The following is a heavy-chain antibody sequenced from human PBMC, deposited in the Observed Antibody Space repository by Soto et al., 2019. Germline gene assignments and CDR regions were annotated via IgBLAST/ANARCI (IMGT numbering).Heavy chain of an antibody. Sequence: GGSLRLSCAASGFTFSSYAMSWVRQAPGKGLEWVSAISGSGGSTYYADSVKGRFTISRDNSKNTLYLQMNSLRAEDTAVYYCAKDLLEYSSSQPESLGYYYYYGMDVWGQGTTVTVSS. CDR3: AKDLLEYSSSQPESLGYYYYYGMDV. CDR1: GFTFSSYA. CDR2: ISGSGGST. D-gene: IGHD6-6*01. J-gene: IGHJ6*01. V-gene: IGHV3-23*01.